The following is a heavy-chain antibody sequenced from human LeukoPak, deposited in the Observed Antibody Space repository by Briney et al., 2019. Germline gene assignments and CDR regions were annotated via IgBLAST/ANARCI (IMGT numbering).Heavy chain of an antibody. V-gene: IGHV1-18*01. CDR3: AREGYGDYSGDY. D-gene: IGHD4-17*01. CDR2: ISAYNGNT. J-gene: IGHJ4*02. Sequence: ASVKVSCKASGYTFTGYGISWVRQAPGQGLEWMGWISAYNGNTNYAQKLQGRVTMTTGTSTSTAYMELRSLRSDDTAVYYCAREGYGDYSGDYWGQGTLVTVSS. CDR1: GYTFTGYG.